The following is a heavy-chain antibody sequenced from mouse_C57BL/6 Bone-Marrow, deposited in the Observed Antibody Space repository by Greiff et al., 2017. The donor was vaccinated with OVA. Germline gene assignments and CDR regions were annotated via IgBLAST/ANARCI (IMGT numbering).Heavy chain of an antibody. CDR3: ARWTGTSMDY. J-gene: IGHJ4*01. CDR2: IYPGDGDT. CDR1: GYAFSSSW. Sequence: VHLVESGPELVKPGASVKISCKASGYAFSSSWMNWVKQRPGKGLEWIGRIYPGDGDTNYNGKFKGKATLTADKSSSTAYMQLSSLTSEDSAVYFCARWTGTSMDYWGQGTSVTVSS. D-gene: IGHD4-1*01. V-gene: IGHV1-82*01.